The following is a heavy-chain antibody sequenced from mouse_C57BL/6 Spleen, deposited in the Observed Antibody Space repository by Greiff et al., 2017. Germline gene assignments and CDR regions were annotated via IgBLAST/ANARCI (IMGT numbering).Heavy chain of an antibody. CDR3: PTLYYTTPS. V-gene: IGHV14-4*01. Sequence: VQLQQSGAELVRPGASVKLSCTASGFNIKDDYMHWVKQRPEQGLEWIGWIDPENGDTEYASKFQGKATITADTSSNTAYLQRSSLTSEDTAVYYCPTLYYTTPSWGQGTLVTVSA. CDR1: GFNIKDDY. CDR2: IDPENGDT. D-gene: IGHD2-12*01. J-gene: IGHJ3*01.